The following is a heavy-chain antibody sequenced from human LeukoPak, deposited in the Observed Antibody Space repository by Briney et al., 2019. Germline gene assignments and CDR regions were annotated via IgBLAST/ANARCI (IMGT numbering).Heavy chain of an antibody. CDR2: INPNSGGT. CDR3: ARELKGVVTPDY. D-gene: IGHD4-23*01. Sequence: GASVKVSCKASGYTFTGYYMHWVRQAPGQGLEWMGWINPNSGGTNYAQKFQGRVTMTRVTSISTAYMELSRLRSDDTAVYYCARELKGVVTPDYWGQGTLVTVSS. J-gene: IGHJ4*02. CDR1: GYTFTGYY. V-gene: IGHV1-2*02.